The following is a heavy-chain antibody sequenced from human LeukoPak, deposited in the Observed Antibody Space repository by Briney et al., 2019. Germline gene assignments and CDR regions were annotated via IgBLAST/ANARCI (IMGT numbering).Heavy chain of an antibody. Sequence: PGGSLRLSCAASGFTFSSYAMSWVRQAPGKGLEWVSAISGSGGSTYYADSVKGRFTISRDNSKNTLYLQMNRLRAEDTAVYYCAVTAMVTLGGDAFDIWGQGTMVTVSS. V-gene: IGHV3-23*01. CDR3: AVTAMVTLGGDAFDI. CDR2: ISGSGGST. D-gene: IGHD5-18*01. J-gene: IGHJ3*02. CDR1: GFTFSSYA.